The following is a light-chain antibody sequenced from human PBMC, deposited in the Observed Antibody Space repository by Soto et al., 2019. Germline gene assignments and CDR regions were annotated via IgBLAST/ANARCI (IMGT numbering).Light chain of an antibody. CDR2: AAS. J-gene: IGKJ4*01. CDR1: QSISSY. V-gene: IGKV1-39*01. CDR3: QQTYRTPLT. Sequence: DIQMTQSPSSLSASVGDRVTITCLTSQSISSYLNWYHQKPGKAPKLLIYAASSLQSGVPSRFSGSGSGTDFTLTISSLQPEDFATYYCQQTYRTPLTFGGGTKVEI.